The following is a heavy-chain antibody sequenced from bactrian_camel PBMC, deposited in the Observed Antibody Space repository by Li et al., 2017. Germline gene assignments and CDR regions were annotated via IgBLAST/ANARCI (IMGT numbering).Heavy chain of an antibody. CDR2: IYLVDGKA. J-gene: IGHJ4*01. Sequence: VQLVESGGGSVQAGGSLRLSCLASGYTVSGDYCMAWFRQVPGKEREGLATIYLVDGKAKIADSVKGRFTVSHDSAKKTLYLQMDNLKPDDTAMYLCAAVKPISAAQGWVRPERWDYWGQGTQVTVS. CDR1: GYTVSGDYC. CDR3: AAVKPISAAQGWVRPERWDY. D-gene: IGHD5*01. V-gene: IGHV3S31*01.